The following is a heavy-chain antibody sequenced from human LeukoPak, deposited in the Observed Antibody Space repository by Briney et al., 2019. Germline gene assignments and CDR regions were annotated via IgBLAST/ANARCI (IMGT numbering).Heavy chain of an antibody. D-gene: IGHD3-22*01. J-gene: IGHJ1*01. CDR2: ISGSGGST. CDR3: AESGNSYYYDSSGYYYHAEYFQH. CDR1: GYTFSSYG. Sequence: PGGSLRLSCAASGYTFSSYGMSWVRQAPGKGLEWVSAISGSGGSTYYADSVKGRFTISRDNSKNTLYLQMNSLRAEDTAVYYCAESGNSYYYDSSGYYYHAEYFQHWGQGTLVTVSS. V-gene: IGHV3-23*01.